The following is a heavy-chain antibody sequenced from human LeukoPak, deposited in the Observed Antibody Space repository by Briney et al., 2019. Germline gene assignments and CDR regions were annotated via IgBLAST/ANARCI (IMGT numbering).Heavy chain of an antibody. J-gene: IGHJ3*02. Sequence: ASVKVSCKASGYTFTSYGISWVRQAPGHGLEWMGWISAYNGNTNYAQKLQGRVTMTTDTSTSTAYMELRSLGSDDTAVYYCARECSTSCSGAFDIWGQGTMVTVSS. CDR3: ARECSTSCSGAFDI. CDR2: ISAYNGNT. V-gene: IGHV1-18*01. D-gene: IGHD2-2*01. CDR1: GYTFTSYG.